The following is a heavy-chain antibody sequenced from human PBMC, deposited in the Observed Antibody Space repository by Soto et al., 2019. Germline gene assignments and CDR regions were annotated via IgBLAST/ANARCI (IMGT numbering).Heavy chain of an antibody. CDR3: ASCGGDCYYYYYYGMDV. J-gene: IGHJ6*02. CDR1: GYTFTGYY. Sequence: QVQLVQSGAEVKKPGASVKVSCKASGYTFTGYYMHWVRQAPGQGLEWMGWINPNSGGTNYAQKFQGRVTMTRDTSISTAYMELSRLRSEDTAVYYCASCGGDCYYYYYYGMDVWGQGTTVTVSS. CDR2: INPNSGGT. D-gene: IGHD2-21*02. V-gene: IGHV1-2*02.